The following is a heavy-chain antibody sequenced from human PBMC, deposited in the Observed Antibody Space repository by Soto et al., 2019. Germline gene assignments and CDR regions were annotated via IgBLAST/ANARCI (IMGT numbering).Heavy chain of an antibody. J-gene: IGHJ5*02. Sequence: GASVKVSCKASGYTFTGYYTHWVRQAPGQGLEWMGWINPNSGGTNYAQKFQGRVTMTRDTSISTAYMELSRLRSDDTAVYYCARGSSTLRFLEVGWFDPWGQGTLVTVSA. CDR3: ARGSSTLRFLEVGWFDP. D-gene: IGHD3-3*01. CDR1: GYTFTGYY. CDR2: INPNSGGT. V-gene: IGHV1-2*02.